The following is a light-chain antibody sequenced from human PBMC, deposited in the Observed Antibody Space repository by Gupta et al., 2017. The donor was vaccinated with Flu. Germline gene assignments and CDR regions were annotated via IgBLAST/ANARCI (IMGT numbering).Light chain of an antibody. CDR3: QVLYSSSDLYVV. J-gene: IGLJ2*01. Sequence: SIVLIQHPSVSVAQGQTARITCGGNNIGSKSVHWSQQKPGQAPVVFVYDDRDRPSGSPERFSGSNSGNTATLTIISVEAGDEADYYCQVLYSSSDLYVVFGGGTKLTVL. V-gene: IGLV3-21*02. CDR2: DDR. CDR1: NIGSKS.